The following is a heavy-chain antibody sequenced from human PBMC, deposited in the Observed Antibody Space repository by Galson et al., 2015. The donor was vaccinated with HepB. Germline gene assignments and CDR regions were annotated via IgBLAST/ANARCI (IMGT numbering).Heavy chain of an antibody. D-gene: IGHD6-19*01. J-gene: IGHJ3*02. V-gene: IGHV3-30*18. CDR3: AKVYKAVAGIYDAFDI. Sequence: SLRLSCAASGFTFSSYGMHWVRQAPGKGLEWVAVISYDGSNKYYADSVKCRFTISSDNSKNTLYLQMNSRRAEDTAVYYCAKVYKAVAGIYDAFDIWGQGTMVTASS. CDR2: ISYDGSNK. CDR1: GFTFSSYG.